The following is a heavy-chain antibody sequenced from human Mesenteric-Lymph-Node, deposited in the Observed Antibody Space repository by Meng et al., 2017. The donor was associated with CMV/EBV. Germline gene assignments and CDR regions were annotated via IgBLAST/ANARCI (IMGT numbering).Heavy chain of an antibody. J-gene: IGHJ4*02. Sequence: QVQFHQGGAGLLKPSETLSVTCAVYGGSFSGYYWNWIRQSPEKGLEWIGEINHSGSTTYNPSFTSRIIISVDTSTNQISLNMSSVTAADTAVYYCARGSSYDILTGYFDYWGQGALVTVSS. CDR3: ARGSSYDILTGYFDY. CDR1: GGSFSGYY. CDR2: INHSGST. D-gene: IGHD3-9*01. V-gene: IGHV4-34*01.